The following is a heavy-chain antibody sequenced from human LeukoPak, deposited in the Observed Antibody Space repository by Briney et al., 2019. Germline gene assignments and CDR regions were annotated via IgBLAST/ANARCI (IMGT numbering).Heavy chain of an antibody. CDR1: GGSFSGYY. CDR2: INHSGSI. CDR3: AKSNGYGLVDI. J-gene: IGHJ3*02. V-gene: IGHV4-34*01. Sequence: SETLSLTCAVFGGSFSGYYWSWIRQPPGKGLEWIGEINHSGSINYNSSLKSRVTISVDTSKNQFSLKLSSVTAADTAVYYCAKSNGYGLVDIWGQGTMVTVSS. D-gene: IGHD3-10*01.